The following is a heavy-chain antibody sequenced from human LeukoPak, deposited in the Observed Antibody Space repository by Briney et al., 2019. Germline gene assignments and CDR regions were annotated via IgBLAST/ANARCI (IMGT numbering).Heavy chain of an antibody. CDR1: GYTFTSYD. CDR2: MNPNSGNT. J-gene: IGHJ4*02. V-gene: IGHV1-8*01. D-gene: IGHD6-13*01. CDR3: ARGPRAAAGVRHLNY. Sequence: GASVKVSRKASGYTFTSYDINWVRQATGQGLEWMGWMNPNSGNTGYAQKFQGRVTMTRNTSISTAYMELSSLRSEDTAVYYCARGPRAAAGVRHLNYWGQGTLVTVSS.